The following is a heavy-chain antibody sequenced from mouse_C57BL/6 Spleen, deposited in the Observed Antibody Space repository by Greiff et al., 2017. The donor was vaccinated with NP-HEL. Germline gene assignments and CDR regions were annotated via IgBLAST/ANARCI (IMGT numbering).Heavy chain of an antibody. CDR3: ARMGGGTWFAY. CDR1: GYTFTDYY. Sequence: VQLQQSGPELVKPGASVKISCKASGYTFTDYYMNWVKQSHGKSLEWIGDINPNNGGTSYNQKFKGKATLTVDKSSSTAYMELRSLTSEDSAVYYCARMGGGTWFAYWGQGTLVTVSA. CDR2: INPNNGGT. J-gene: IGHJ3*01. V-gene: IGHV1-26*01.